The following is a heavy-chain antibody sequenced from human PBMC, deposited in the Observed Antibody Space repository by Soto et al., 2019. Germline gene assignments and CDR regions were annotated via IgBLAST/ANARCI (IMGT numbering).Heavy chain of an antibody. CDR1: GDSVSSNSAT. V-gene: IGHV6-1*01. J-gene: IGHJ3*01. CDR3: ARAAVAFDAFDL. CDR2: TYLRSKWYN. Sequence: QLQQSGPGLVKPSQTLSLTCGISGDSVSSNSATWNWIRQSPSRCLEWLGRTYLRSKWYNEYAVSVKSRLAIIPDTSRNHFSLLLSSVTPEDTAVYFCARAAVAFDAFDLGGQGTVVTVSS. D-gene: IGHD2-15*01.